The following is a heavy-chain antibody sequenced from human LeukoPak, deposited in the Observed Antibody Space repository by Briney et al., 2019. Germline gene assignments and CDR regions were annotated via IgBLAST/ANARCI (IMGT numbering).Heavy chain of an antibody. J-gene: IGHJ6*02. D-gene: IGHD3-10*01. CDR2: INQYGTEK. CDR1: GFTFSSYW. CDR3: ARVGSGSPYYYYGMDV. Sequence: GGSLRLSCAVSGFTFSSYWMSWVRQAPGKGLEWVAKINQYGTEKYYVDSVKGRFTISRDNAKSSLYLQMNSLRAEDTAVYYCARVGSGSPYYYYGMDVWGQGTTVTVSS. V-gene: IGHV3-7*02.